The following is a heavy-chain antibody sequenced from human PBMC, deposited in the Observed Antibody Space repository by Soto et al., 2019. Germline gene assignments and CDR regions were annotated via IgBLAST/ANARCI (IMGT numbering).Heavy chain of an antibody. D-gene: IGHD6-19*01. V-gene: IGHV3-23*01. CDR2: ISGSGGST. CDR1: GFPFSSYA. J-gene: IGHJ4*02. CDR3: AEDPGYSSGWYRGFFDY. Sequence: GSLRLSFAASGFPFSSYAMSWVRPAPGKGLEWVSAISGSGGSTYYADSVKGRFTNSRDNSKNTLYLQMNSLTAEDTAVEYCAEDPGYSSGWYRGFFDYWGQGTLVTVSS.